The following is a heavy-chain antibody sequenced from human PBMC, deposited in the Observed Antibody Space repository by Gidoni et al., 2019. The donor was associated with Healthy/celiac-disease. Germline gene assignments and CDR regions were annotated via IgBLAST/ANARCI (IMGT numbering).Heavy chain of an antibody. Sequence: QVQLQQWGAGLLKPSETLSLTCAVYGGSFSGYYWSWIRQPPGKGLEWIGEINHSGSTNYNPSLKSRVTISVDTSKNQFSLKLSSVTAADTAVYYCARVGLAAAGGTSQRPYYFDYWGQGTLVTVSS. CDR3: ARVGLAAAGGTSQRPYYFDY. J-gene: IGHJ4*02. CDR1: GGSFSGYY. D-gene: IGHD6-13*01. V-gene: IGHV4-34*01. CDR2: INHSGST.